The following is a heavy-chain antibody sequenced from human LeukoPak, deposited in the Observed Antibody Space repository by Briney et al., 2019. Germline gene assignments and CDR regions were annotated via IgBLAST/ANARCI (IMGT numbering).Heavy chain of an antibody. D-gene: IGHD2-21*02. CDR3: ARARYCGGDCYLPPPSGPDYFQH. Sequence: GASVKVSCKASGYTFTSYYMHWVRQAPGQGLEWMGIINPSGGSTSYAQKFQGRVTMTRDMSTSTVYMELSSLRSEDTAVYYCARARYCGGDCYLPPPSGPDYFQHWGQGTLVTVSS. CDR2: INPSGGST. CDR1: GYTFTSYY. J-gene: IGHJ1*01. V-gene: IGHV1-46*01.